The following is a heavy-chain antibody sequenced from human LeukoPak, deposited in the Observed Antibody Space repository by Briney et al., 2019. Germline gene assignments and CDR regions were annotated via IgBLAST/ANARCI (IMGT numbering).Heavy chain of an antibody. CDR1: GGSFSGYY. CDR3: ARCGSYNWFDP. Sequence: KPSETLSLTCAVYGGSFSGYYWTWIRQPPGKGLEWIGEIKHSGSTNYNPSLKSRVTISVDTSKNQFSLKLSSVTAADTAVYYCARCGSYNWFDPWGQGTLVTVSS. D-gene: IGHD1-26*01. CDR2: IKHSGST. J-gene: IGHJ5*02. V-gene: IGHV4-34*01.